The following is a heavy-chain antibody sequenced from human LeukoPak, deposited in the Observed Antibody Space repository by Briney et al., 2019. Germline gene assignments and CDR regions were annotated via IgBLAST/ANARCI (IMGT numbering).Heavy chain of an antibody. CDR1: RGSIISGGCS. Sequence: PSQTLSLTCAVSRGSIISGGCSWSWIRQPPGKGLEWIGYIYYSGSTNYNPSLKSRVTISVDASKNQFSLKLSSVTAADTAVYYCARGSVTAGPDAFDIWGQGTMVTVSS. V-gene: IGHV4-61*08. CDR3: ARGSVTAGPDAFDI. J-gene: IGHJ3*02. D-gene: IGHD2-21*02. CDR2: IYYSGST.